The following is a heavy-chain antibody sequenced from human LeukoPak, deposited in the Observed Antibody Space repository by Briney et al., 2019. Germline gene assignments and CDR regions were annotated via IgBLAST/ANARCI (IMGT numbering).Heavy chain of an antibody. CDR3: ARDTGGDTGEARYGGDY. V-gene: IGHV3-23*01. D-gene: IGHD3-9*01. Sequence: AGGSLRLSCAASGFTFSTYAMNWVRQAPAKGLEWVSTIGGGGPTTDYADSVKGRFTISRDNSKNTLYLQMNSLRAEDTAVYYCARDTGGDTGEARYGGDYWGQGTLVTVSS. CDR1: GFTFSTYA. CDR2: IGGGGPTT. J-gene: IGHJ4*02.